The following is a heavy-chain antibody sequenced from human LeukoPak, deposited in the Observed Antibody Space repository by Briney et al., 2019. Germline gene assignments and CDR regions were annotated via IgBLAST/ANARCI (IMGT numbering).Heavy chain of an antibody. D-gene: IGHD2-2*01. Sequence: GASVKVSCKASGYTFTDYYLHWVRQAPGQGFEWMGWINPNSGDTNYAQKFQGRVTMTRDTSISTAHMEMSRLRSDGRAVYYCARANFLYCSSTTCLFDYWGQGTLVTVSS. CDR1: GYTFTDYY. CDR3: ARANFLYCSSTTCLFDY. J-gene: IGHJ4*02. V-gene: IGHV1-2*02. CDR2: INPNSGDT.